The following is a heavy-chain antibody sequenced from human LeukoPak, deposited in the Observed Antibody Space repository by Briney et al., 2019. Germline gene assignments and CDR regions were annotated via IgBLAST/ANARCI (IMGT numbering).Heavy chain of an antibody. D-gene: IGHD4-23*01. V-gene: IGHV3-13*01. Sequence: PGGSLRLSSAASGFTFSSYDMHWVRQATGKGLEWVSAIGTAGDTYYPGSVKGRFTISRENAKNSLYLQMNSLRAGDTAVYYCARGVKQWRGNSCCYYGMDVWGQGTTVTVSS. CDR2: IGTAGDT. CDR1: GFTFSSYD. J-gene: IGHJ6*02. CDR3: ARGVKQWRGNSCCYYGMDV.